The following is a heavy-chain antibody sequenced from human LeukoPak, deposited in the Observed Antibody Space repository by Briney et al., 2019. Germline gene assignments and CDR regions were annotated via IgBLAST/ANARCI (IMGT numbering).Heavy chain of an antibody. V-gene: IGHV1-3*01. J-gene: IGHJ4*02. CDR3: ARETSGSYYPYFDY. Sequence: ASVKVSCKASGYTFTSYAMHWVRQAPGQRLEWMGWINAGNGNTKYSQKFQGRVTITRDTSASTAYMELSSLRSEDTAVYYCARETSGSYYPYFDYWGQGTLVTVSS. CDR1: GYTFTSYA. D-gene: IGHD1-26*01. CDR2: INAGNGNT.